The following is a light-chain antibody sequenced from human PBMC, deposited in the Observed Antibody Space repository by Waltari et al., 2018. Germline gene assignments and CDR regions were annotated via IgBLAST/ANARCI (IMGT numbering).Light chain of an antibody. CDR3: ISFTSSVTYV. CDR1: SSDIGAYKY. J-gene: IGLJ1*01. V-gene: IGLV2-14*01. CDR2: EVS. Sequence: QSALTQPASVSGSPGQSITISCTGTSSDIGAYKYVSWYQKHPGKAPKLIIYEVSNRPSGFFTRFSGSRSGNTASLSISGLQAEDEADYYCISFTSSVTYVFGTGTRVTVV.